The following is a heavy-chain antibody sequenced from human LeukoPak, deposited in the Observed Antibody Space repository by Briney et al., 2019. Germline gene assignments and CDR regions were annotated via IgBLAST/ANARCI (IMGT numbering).Heavy chain of an antibody. Sequence: GGSLRLSCAASGFTFTTYWMSWVRQAPGKGLEWVANIKQDGNEKYYADSVKGRFTISRDNGKNSLDLQMNSLRADDTAVYYCARDTLGEGEDANYAVYYFDYWGQGTVVTVSS. V-gene: IGHV3-7*01. CDR3: ARDTLGEGEDANYAVYYFDY. D-gene: IGHD4/OR15-4a*01. CDR2: IKQDGNEK. CDR1: GFTFTTYW. J-gene: IGHJ4*02.